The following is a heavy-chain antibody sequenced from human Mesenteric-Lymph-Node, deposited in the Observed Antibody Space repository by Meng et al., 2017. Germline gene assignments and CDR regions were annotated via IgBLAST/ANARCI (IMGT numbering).Heavy chain of an antibody. Sequence: GESLKISCAASGFTFSSYGMHWVRQAPGKGLEWVAVIWYDGSNKYYADSVKGRFTISRDNSKNTLYLQMNSLRAEDTAVYYCARDRDPTNDSSGHFDYWGQGALVTVSS. CDR3: ARDRDPTNDSSGHFDY. V-gene: IGHV3-33*01. CDR2: IWYDGSNK. CDR1: GFTFSSYG. J-gene: IGHJ4*02. D-gene: IGHD3-22*01.